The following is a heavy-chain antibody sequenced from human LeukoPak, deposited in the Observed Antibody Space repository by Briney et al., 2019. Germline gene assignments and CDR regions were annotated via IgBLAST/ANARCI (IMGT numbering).Heavy chain of an antibody. CDR1: GYSISSGYY. J-gene: IGHJ4*02. CDR3: ARDSIRSVGATGDY. CDR2: IYHSGST. Sequence: SETLSLTCTVSGYSISSGYYWGWIRQPPGKGLEWIGSIYHSGSTYYNPSLKSRVTISVDTSKNQFSLKLSSVTAADTAVYYCARDSIRSVGATGDYWGQGTLVTVSS. D-gene: IGHD1-26*01. V-gene: IGHV4-38-2*02.